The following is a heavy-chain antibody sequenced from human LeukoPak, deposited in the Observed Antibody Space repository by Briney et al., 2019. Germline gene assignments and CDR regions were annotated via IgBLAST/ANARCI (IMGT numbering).Heavy chain of an antibody. J-gene: IGHJ4*02. V-gene: IGHV3-15*01. CDR3: TTPGSGSHNY. D-gene: IGHD3-10*01. CDR2: TKSKTDGGTT. CDR1: GFTFSNAW. Sequence: GGSLRLSCAASGFTFSNAWMSWVRQAPGKGLEWVGRTKSKTDGGTTDYAAPVKGRFTISRDDSKNTLYLQMNSLKTEDTAVYYCTTPGSGSHNYWGQGTLVTVSS.